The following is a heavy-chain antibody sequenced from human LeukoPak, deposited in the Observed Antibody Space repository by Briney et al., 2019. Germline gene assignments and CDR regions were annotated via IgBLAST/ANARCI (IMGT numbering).Heavy chain of an antibody. CDR3: ASFTLRYCSSTSCYLNDY. D-gene: IGHD2-2*01. CDR2: ISGSGSTI. J-gene: IGHJ4*02. CDR1: GFTFSSYE. Sequence: GGSLRLSCAASGFTFSSYEMSWVHQAPGKGLEWVSYISGSGSTILYADSVKGRFTISRDNAKDSLYLQLNSLRAEDTAVYYCASFTLRYCSSTSCYLNDYWGQGTLVTVSS. V-gene: IGHV3-48*03.